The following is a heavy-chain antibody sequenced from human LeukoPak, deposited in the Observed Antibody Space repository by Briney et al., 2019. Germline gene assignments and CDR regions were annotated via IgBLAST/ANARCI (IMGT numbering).Heavy chain of an antibody. J-gene: IGHJ6*02. CDR2: INPSGGST. D-gene: IGHD3-10*01. CDR3: ARDLVPGGNYYYYGMDV. Sequence: ASVKVSCKASGYTFTSCYMHWVRQAPGQGLEWMGIINPSGGSTRYAQKFQGRVTMTRDTSTSTVYMELSSLRSEDMAVYYCARDLVPGGNYYYYGMDVWGQGTTVTVSS. V-gene: IGHV1-46*01. CDR1: GYTFTSCY.